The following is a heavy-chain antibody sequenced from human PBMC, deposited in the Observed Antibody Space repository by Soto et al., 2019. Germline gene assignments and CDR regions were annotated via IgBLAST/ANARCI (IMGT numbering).Heavy chain of an antibody. Sequence: PGESLKISCKGSGYSFTNYWISWVRQMPGKGLEWMGRIDPSSDSYTNYSPSSQGHITISSDESITTAYLQWSSLKASDTAMYYCATLADSSGRDYWGQGTLVTVSS. CDR1: GYSFTNYW. CDR3: ATLADSSGRDY. V-gene: IGHV5-10-1*01. J-gene: IGHJ4*02. CDR2: IDPSSDSYT. D-gene: IGHD3-22*01.